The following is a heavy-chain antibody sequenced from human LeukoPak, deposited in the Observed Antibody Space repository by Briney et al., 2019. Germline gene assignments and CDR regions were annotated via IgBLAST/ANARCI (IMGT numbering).Heavy chain of an antibody. CDR3: TRDGGYSYGSIAY. J-gene: IGHJ4*02. CDR1: GFTFGDYA. CDR2: IRSKAYSRTT. Sequence: GGSLRLSCTASGFTFGDYAMSWFRQAPGKGLECVGFIRSKAYSRTTEYAASVKGRFTISRDDSKSIAYLQMNSLKTEDTAVYYCTRDGGYSYGSIAYWGQGTLVTVSS. D-gene: IGHD5-18*01. V-gene: IGHV3-49*03.